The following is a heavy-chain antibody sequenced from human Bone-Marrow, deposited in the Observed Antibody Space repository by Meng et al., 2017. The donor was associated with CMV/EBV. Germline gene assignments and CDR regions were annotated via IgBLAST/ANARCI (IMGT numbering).Heavy chain of an antibody. CDR3: ARYKGGGYGNFDY. V-gene: IGHV6-1*01. CDR1: GDRVSSNSAA. CDR2: TYYRYKWYN. Sequence: SETLSLTCAISGDRVSSNSAAWNWIRQSPSRGLEWLGRTYYRYKWYNDYAVSGKSRITINPDTSKNQFSLQLNPVTPEDTAVYYCARYKGGGYGNFDYWGQGTLVTVSS. J-gene: IGHJ4*02. D-gene: IGHD1-26*01.